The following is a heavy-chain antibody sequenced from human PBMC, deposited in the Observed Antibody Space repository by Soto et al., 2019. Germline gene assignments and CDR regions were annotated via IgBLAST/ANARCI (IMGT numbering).Heavy chain of an antibody. CDR3: AREPRLFIWFGELHD. D-gene: IGHD3-10*01. V-gene: IGHV4-59*12. J-gene: IGHJ4*02. Sequence: SETLSLTCTASGGSISSYYWSWIRQPPGKGLEWIGYIYYNGTTYYNPTLKSRVSISVDTSKNQFSLKLSSVTAADTAVYYCAREPRLFIWFGELHDWGRRTLVTVSS. CDR1: GGSISSYY. CDR2: IYYNGTT.